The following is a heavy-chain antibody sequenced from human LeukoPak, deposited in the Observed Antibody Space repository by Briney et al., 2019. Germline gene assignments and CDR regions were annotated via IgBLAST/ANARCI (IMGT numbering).Heavy chain of an antibody. CDR2: ISSSGSTI. D-gene: IGHD1-26*01. V-gene: IGHV3-11*01. Sequence: PGGSLRLSCGASGFTFSDYYMSWIRQAPGKELEWISYISSSGSTIYYADSVKGRFTISRDNAKNSLYLQMNSLRAEDTAVFYCARGRGDSGSFPDFWGQGALVTVSS. J-gene: IGHJ4*02. CDR1: GFTFSDYY. CDR3: ARGRGDSGSFPDF.